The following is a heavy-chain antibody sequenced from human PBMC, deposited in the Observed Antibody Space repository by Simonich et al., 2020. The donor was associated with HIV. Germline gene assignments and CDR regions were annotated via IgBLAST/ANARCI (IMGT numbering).Heavy chain of an antibody. CDR2: INHHGST. D-gene: IGHD3-10*01. V-gene: IGHV4-34*01. CDR3: ARESTLRSYYYGSGSGLGY. Sequence: QVQLQQWGAGLLNPSETLSLTCAVYGGSFSGYYWIWIRQAPGKGLGWIGEINHHGSTTYNQSLKRRVTISVDTSKKQCALKLSSVTAADTAVYYCARESTLRSYYYGSGSGLGYWGQGTLVTVSS. J-gene: IGHJ4*02. CDR1: GGSFSGYY.